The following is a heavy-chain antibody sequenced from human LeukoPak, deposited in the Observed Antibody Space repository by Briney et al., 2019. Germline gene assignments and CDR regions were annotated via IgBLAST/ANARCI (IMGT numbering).Heavy chain of an antibody. J-gene: IGHJ4*02. Sequence: ASVKVSCKASGYTFTSYDINWVRQATGQGLEWMGWMNPNSGNTGYAQKFQGRVTMTRDTSISTAYMELSRLRSDDTAVYYCARVRKDYGSDYWGQGTLVTVSS. D-gene: IGHD4-17*01. V-gene: IGHV1-8*02. CDR2: MNPNSGNT. CDR3: ARVRKDYGSDY. CDR1: GYTFTSYD.